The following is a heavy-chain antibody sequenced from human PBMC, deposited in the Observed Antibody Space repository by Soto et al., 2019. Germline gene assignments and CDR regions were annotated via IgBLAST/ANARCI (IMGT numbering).Heavy chain of an antibody. CDR1: GGSVSSYY. Sequence: PWWTLALTCTVSGGSVSSYYWSWIRQPPGRGLEWLAYIYYSGSTTYNPSLKSRLTKSVDTSKNQFSLNLRSVTAADTAVYYCARERHEGLIDYWGRGTLVTVSS. CDR3: ARERHEGLIDY. J-gene: IGHJ4*02. V-gene: IGHV4-59*02. CDR2: IYYSGST.